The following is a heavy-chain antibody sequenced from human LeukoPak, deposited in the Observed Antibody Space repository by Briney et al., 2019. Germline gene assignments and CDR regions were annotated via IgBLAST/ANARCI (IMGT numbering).Heavy chain of an antibody. D-gene: IGHD6-19*01. V-gene: IGHV4-39*01. CDR3: ARRSTVAGRGRFDP. J-gene: IGHJ5*02. CDR2: VHHSGST. CDR1: GGSIRSSNYY. Sequence: SETLSLTCIVSGGSIRSSNYYWGWIRQSPGKGLEWIGSVHHSGSTYDNPSRKSRVTISVDTSKNQFSLKMTSVTAADTAVYYCARRSTVAGRGRFDPWGQGTLVTVSS.